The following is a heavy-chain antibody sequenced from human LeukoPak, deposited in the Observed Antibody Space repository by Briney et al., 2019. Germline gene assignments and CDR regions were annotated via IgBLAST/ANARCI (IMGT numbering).Heavy chain of an antibody. CDR2: IYHSGST. J-gene: IGHJ4*02. V-gene: IGHV4-38-2*02. CDR1: GYSISSAYY. Sequence: SETLSLTCTVSGYSISSAYYWGFIRQPPGKGLEWIGSIYHSGSTYYNASLKSRVTISLDTSKNQFSLKLSSVAAADTAVYYCARNPPATAEFYFDYWGQGTLVTVSS. CDR3: ARNPPATAEFYFDY. D-gene: IGHD1-14*01.